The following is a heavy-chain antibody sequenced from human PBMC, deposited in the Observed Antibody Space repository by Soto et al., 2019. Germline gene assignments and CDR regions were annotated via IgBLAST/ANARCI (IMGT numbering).Heavy chain of an antibody. J-gene: IGHJ5*02. V-gene: IGHV4-61*01. CDR1: GGSVSSSSYF. CDR3: PRDDNYFDP. CDR2: IYSSGST. Sequence: PSETLSLTCTVSGGSVSSSSYFWSWIRQPPGKGLEWIGYIYSSGSTNYNPSLKSRVTISLDTSKNQFSLKLNSVTPADTAVYYCPRDDNYFDPWGQGNLVTVSS.